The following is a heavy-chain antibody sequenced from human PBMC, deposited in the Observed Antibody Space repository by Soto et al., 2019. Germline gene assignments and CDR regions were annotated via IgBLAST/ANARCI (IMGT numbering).Heavy chain of an antibody. CDR1: GGSFSGYY. CDR3: ARSTEGIVATMGYYFDY. V-gene: IGHV4-34*01. CDR2: INHSGST. Sequence: PSETLSLTCAVYGGSFSGYYWSWIRQPPGKGLEWIGEINHSGSTNYNPSLKSRVTISVDTSKNQFPLKLSSVTAADTAVYYCARSTEGIVATMGYYFDYWGQGTLVTVSS. J-gene: IGHJ4*02. D-gene: IGHD5-12*01.